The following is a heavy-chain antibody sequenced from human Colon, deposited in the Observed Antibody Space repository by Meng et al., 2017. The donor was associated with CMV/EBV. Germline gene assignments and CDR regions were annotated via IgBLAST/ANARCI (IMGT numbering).Heavy chain of an antibody. V-gene: IGHV4-59*01. CDR3: ARVKATVGEIVD. CDR2: IYYTGTT. Sequence: GSLRLSCNVSGGSISDYHWTWIRQPPGMGLEWIGYIYYTGTTYYNPSLKSRVTISVDTSKNHFSLKLSSVTAADTAVYYCARVKATVGEIVDWGQGTTVTVSS. CDR1: GGSISDYH. J-gene: IGHJ6*02. D-gene: IGHD3-16*01.